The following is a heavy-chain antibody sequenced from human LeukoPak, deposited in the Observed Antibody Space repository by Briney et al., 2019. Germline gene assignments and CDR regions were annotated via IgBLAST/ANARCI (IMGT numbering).Heavy chain of an antibody. CDR2: ISHDLSFK. J-gene: IGHJ5*02. CDR3: TRDITDSSGITWFDP. CDR1: GFTFSNYD. D-gene: IGHD3-22*01. V-gene: IGHV3-33*01. Sequence: GGSLRLSCAVSGFTFSNYDMHWVRQGPGKGLEWVAVISHDLSFKYYADSVKGRFTISRDNSKNTLFLQMNSLRAEDTAVYYCTRDITDSSGITWFDPWGQGTLVTVSS.